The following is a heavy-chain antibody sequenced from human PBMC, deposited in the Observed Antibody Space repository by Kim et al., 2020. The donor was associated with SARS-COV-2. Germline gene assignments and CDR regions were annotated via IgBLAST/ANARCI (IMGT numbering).Heavy chain of an antibody. CDR3: ARHKRSGSSSWTSIDY. CDR1: GGSISSYY. CDR2: IYYSGST. D-gene: IGHD6-13*01. Sequence: SETLSLTCTVSGGSISSYYWSWIRQPPGKGLEWIGYIYYSGSTNYNPSLKSRVTISVDTSKNQVSLKLSSVTAADTAVYYCARHKRSGSSSWTSIDYWGQGTLVTVSS. J-gene: IGHJ4*02. V-gene: IGHV4-59*08.